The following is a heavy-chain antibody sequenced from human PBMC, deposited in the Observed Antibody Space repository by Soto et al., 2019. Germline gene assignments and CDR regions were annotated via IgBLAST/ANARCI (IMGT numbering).Heavy chain of an antibody. CDR3: ASGAYGSGSSQNWFDP. CDR2: ISSSSSCT. D-gene: IGHD3-10*01. J-gene: IGHJ5*02. V-gene: IGHV3-11*06. Sequence: GGSLRLSCAASGFTFSDYYMSWIRQAPGKGLEWVSYISSSSSCTNYADSVKGRFTISRDNAKNSLYLQMNSLRAEDTAVYCCASGAYGSGSSQNWFDPWGQGTLVTVSS. CDR1: GFTFSDYY.